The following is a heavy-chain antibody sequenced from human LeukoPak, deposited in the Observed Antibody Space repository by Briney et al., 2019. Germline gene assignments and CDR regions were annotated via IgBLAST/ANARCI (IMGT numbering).Heavy chain of an antibody. CDR3: ARLSYDFWSGYPYGMDV. V-gene: IGHV5-51*01. CDR1: GYSFTSYW. D-gene: IGHD3-3*01. J-gene: IGHJ6*02. Sequence: GESLNISCKGSGYSFTSYWIGWVRQMHGKGLEGMGIIYPGDSDTRYSPSFQGQVTISADKSISTAYLQWSSLKASDTAMYYCARLSYDFWSGYPYGMDVWGQGTTVTVSS. CDR2: IYPGDSDT.